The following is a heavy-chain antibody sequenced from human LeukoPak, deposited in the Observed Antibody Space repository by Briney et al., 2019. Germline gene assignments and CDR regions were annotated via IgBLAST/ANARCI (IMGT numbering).Heavy chain of an antibody. V-gene: IGHV4-34*01. CDR3: ARGKSGLFGELLRGSWFDP. J-gene: IGHJ5*02. CDR2: INHSGST. Sequence: SETLSLTCAVYGGSFSGYYWSWIRQPPGKGLEWIGEINHSGSTNYNPSLKSRATISVDTSKNQFSLKLSSVTAADTAVYYCARGKSGLFGELLRGSWFDPWGQGTLVTVSS. D-gene: IGHD3-10*02. CDR1: GGSFSGYY.